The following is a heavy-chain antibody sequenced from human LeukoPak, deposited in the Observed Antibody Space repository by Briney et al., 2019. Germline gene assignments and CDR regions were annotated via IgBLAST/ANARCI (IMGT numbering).Heavy chain of an antibody. D-gene: IGHD6-13*01. Sequence: SETLSLTCTVSGGSISSYYWSWIRQPPGKGLEWIGYIYYSGSTNYNPSLKSRVTISVDTSKNQFSLKLSSVTAAATAVYYCARGSVAAAGLYYYYGMDVWGQGTTVTVSS. CDR2: IYYSGST. J-gene: IGHJ6*02. CDR3: ARGSVAAAGLYYYYGMDV. V-gene: IGHV4-59*01. CDR1: GGSISSYY.